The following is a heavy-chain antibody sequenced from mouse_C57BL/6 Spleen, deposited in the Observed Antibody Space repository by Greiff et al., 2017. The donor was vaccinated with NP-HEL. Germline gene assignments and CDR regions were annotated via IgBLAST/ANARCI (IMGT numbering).Heavy chain of an antibody. Sequence: EVMLVESGGGLVKPGGSLKLSCAASGFTFSSYAMSWVRQTPEKRLEWVATISDGGSYTYYPDNVKGRFTISRDNAKNNLYLQMSHLKSEDTAMYYCANWVPFAYWGQGTLVTVSA. V-gene: IGHV5-4*03. J-gene: IGHJ3*01. CDR1: GFTFSSYA. CDR2: ISDGGSYT. D-gene: IGHD4-1*01. CDR3: ANWVPFAY.